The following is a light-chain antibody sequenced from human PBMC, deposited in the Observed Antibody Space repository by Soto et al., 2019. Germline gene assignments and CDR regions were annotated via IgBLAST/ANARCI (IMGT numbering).Light chain of an antibody. V-gene: IGKV3-20*01. CDR2: GAS. Sequence: EIVLTQSPGTLSLSPGETATLSCEASETVTSKFLAWYQQKPGQATRLLIYGASNRASGISDRFSGSGSGTDFTLTIFSLEPEDFAVYYCQQYGLSPYSFGQGTKVE. CDR3: QQYGLSPYS. J-gene: IGKJ2*01. CDR1: ETVTSKF.